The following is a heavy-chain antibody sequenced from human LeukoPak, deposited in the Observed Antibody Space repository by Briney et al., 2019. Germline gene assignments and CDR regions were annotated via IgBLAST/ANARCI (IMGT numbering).Heavy chain of an antibody. Sequence: ASVKVSCKASGYTFTSYGISWVRQAPGQGLEWMGWISAYNGNTNYAQKLQGRVTMTTDTSTSTAYMELRSLRSDDTAVYYCARERVRGYDPHPFDYWGQGTLVTVSS. CDR3: ARERVRGYDPHPFDY. CDR1: GYTFTSYG. V-gene: IGHV1-18*01. CDR2: ISAYNGNT. J-gene: IGHJ4*02. D-gene: IGHD5-12*01.